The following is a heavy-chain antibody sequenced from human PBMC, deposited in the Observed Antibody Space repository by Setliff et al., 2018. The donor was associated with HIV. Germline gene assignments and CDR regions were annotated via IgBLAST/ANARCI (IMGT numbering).Heavy chain of an antibody. V-gene: IGHV4-39*01. Sequence: SETLSLTCNVSDGSISSSSYYWAWIRQPPGKGLEWIGTLYYSGNTYYRPSLKSRVTVSIDTSKNQFSLRLNSVTAADTAVYYCARQSGYTRGWDIFGLVAGSFDVWCQGTMVTVSS. J-gene: IGHJ3*01. CDR2: LYYSGNT. CDR1: DGSISSSSYY. CDR3: ARQSGYTRGWDIFGLVAGSFDV. D-gene: IGHD3-3*01.